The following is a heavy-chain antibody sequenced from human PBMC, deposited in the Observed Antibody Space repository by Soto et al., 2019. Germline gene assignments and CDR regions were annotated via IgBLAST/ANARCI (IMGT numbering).Heavy chain of an antibody. CDR3: ARAFPEYYYDSSGYYYLRCFDP. CDR2: IYYSGST. V-gene: IGHV4-59*01. J-gene: IGHJ5*02. D-gene: IGHD3-22*01. CDR1: GGSISSYY. Sequence: SETLSLTCTVSGGSISSYYWSWIRQPPGKGLEWIGYIYYSGSTNYNPSLKSRVTISVDTSKNQFSLKLSSVTAADTAVYYCARAFPEYYYDSSGYYYLRCFDPWGQGTLVTVSS.